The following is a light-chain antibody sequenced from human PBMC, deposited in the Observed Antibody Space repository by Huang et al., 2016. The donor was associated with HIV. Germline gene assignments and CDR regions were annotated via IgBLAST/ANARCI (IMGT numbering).Light chain of an antibody. CDR1: QSVSSN. J-gene: IGKJ2*01. CDR2: GTS. Sequence: EVVMTQSPATLSVSPGERVTLSCRASQSVSSNLAWYQQKPGQPPQLLISGTSTRATGIPARFSGSGSETEFTLTISSMQSEDFAVYYCHQYNNWYPYTFGQGTKLEIK. V-gene: IGKV3-15*01. CDR3: HQYNNWYPYT.